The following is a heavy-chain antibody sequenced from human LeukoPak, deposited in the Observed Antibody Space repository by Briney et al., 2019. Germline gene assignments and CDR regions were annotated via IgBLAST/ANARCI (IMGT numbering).Heavy chain of an antibody. V-gene: IGHV3-11*04. CDR2: ISSSGSTI. Sequence: GGSLRLSCAASGFTFSDYYMSWIRQAPGKGLEWVSYISSSGSTIYYADSVKGRFTISRDNAKNSLYLQMNSLRAEDTAVYYCARDAYGDYSPTDAFDIWGQGTMVTVSS. J-gene: IGHJ3*02. D-gene: IGHD4-17*01. CDR1: GFTFSDYY. CDR3: ARDAYGDYSPTDAFDI.